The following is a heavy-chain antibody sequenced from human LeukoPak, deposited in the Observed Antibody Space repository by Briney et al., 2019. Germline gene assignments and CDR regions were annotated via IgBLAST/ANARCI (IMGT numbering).Heavy chain of an antibody. CDR2: IYSDGVT. CDR3: ARDRAEEKPWVEFAP. CDR1: GFIVNSYA. J-gene: IGHJ5*02. Sequence: GGSLRLSCAASGFIVNSYAMSWVRQAPGKGLAWVSLIYSDGVTQYADSVNGRFTISRDNSKNTLYLQMYSLRDEDTAVYFCARDRAEEKPWVEFAPWAQGPLVTVPS. V-gene: IGHV3-66*02.